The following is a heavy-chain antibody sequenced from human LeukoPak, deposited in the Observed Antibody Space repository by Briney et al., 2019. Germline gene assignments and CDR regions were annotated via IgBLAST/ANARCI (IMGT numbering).Heavy chain of an antibody. CDR1: GFTFSSYA. J-gene: IGHJ4*02. CDR2: ISGSGDST. D-gene: IGHD3-10*01. CDR3: AKERDRYASGSYYGYFDY. Sequence: GGSLRLSCAASGFTFSSYAMSWVRQTSGKGLEWVSAISGSGDSTYYRDSVKGRFTISRDNSKNTLYVQMSSLRAEDTAVYYCAKERDRYASGSYYGYFDYWGQGTLVTVSS. V-gene: IGHV3-23*01.